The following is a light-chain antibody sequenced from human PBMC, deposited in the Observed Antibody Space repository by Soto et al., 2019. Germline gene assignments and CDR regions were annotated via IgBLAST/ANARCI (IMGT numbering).Light chain of an antibody. CDR2: KTN. CDR3: ASWDDSLSGVV. CDR1: GSNIGGNY. J-gene: IGLJ2*01. Sequence: QSVLTQPPSVSGTPGQRVTISCSGSGSNIGGNYVYWYQQFPGAAPHLLIYKTNERPSGVPDRFSGSRSGSSASLIISGLRSEDEADYHCASWDDSLSGVVFGGGTKVTVL. V-gene: IGLV1-47*01.